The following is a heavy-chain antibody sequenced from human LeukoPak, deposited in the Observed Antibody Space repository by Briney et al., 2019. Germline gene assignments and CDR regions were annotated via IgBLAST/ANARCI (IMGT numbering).Heavy chain of an antibody. CDR1: GYTFTGYY. V-gene: IGHV1-8*02. CDR2: MNPNSGNT. D-gene: IGHD3-22*01. Sequence: ASVKVSCKASGYTFTGYYMHWVRQAPGQGLEWMGWMNPNSGNTGYAQKFQGRVTMTRNTSISTAYMELSSLRSEDTAVYYCARNKVVISDFDYWGQGTLVTVSS. CDR3: ARNKVVISDFDY. J-gene: IGHJ4*02.